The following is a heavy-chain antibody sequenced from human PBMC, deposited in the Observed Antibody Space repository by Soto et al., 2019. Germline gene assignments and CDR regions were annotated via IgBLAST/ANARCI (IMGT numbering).Heavy chain of an antibody. CDR2: IGPSHNDI. Sequence: PGGSLRLSCAASGFTFSSYSMNWVRQAPGKGPEWISYIGPSHNDIGYAASVKGRVTMTTDTSTSTAYMELRSLRSDDTAVYYCAGGWFGEFVYCFDYWGQGTLVTVSS. CDR1: GFTFSSYS. V-gene: IGHV3-21*05. CDR3: AGGWFGEFVYCFDY. J-gene: IGHJ4*02. D-gene: IGHD3-10*01.